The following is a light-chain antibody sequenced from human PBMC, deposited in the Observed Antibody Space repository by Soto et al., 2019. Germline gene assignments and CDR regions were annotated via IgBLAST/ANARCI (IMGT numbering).Light chain of an antibody. J-gene: IGLJ1*01. Sequence: SALTQPPSASGSPGQSVTSSCTGTSSDVGLYDYVSWYQQHPGKVPKLLIYEVTQRPSGVSNRFSGSKSGNTASLTISGLQAEDEADYYCCSYATSGYVFGTGTKVTVL. CDR3: CSYATSGYV. V-gene: IGLV2-8*01. CDR2: EVT. CDR1: SSDVGLYDY.